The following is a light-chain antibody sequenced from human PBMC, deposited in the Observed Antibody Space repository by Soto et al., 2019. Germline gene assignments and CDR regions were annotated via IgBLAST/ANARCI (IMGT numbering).Light chain of an antibody. V-gene: IGLV2-23*01. J-gene: IGLJ3*02. CDR1: SSDVGSYNL. Sequence: QSALTQPASVSGSPGQSITISCTGSSSDVGSYNLVSWHQQYPGKAPKLTIYEGSKRPSGVSNRFSGSKSGNTASLTISGLQAEDEDDYYCCSYAGRSTLVFGGGTKLTVL. CDR3: CSYAGRSTLV. CDR2: EGS.